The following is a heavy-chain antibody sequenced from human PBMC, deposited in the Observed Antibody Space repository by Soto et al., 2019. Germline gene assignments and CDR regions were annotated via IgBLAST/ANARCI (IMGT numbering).Heavy chain of an antibody. CDR3: ARLGCSSTSCYLHI. J-gene: IGHJ4*02. Sequence: HXGGSLRLSCAASGFTVSSNYMSWVRQAPGKGLEWVSVIYSGGSTYYADSVKGRFTISRDNSKNTLYLQMNSLRAEDTAVYYCARLGCSSTSCYLHIWGQGTLVTVSS. CDR2: IYSGGST. CDR1: GFTVSSNY. D-gene: IGHD2-2*01. V-gene: IGHV3-53*01.